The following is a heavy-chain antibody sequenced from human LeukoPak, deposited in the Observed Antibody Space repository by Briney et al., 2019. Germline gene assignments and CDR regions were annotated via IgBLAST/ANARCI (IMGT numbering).Heavy chain of an antibody. CDR1: GFPLSSYI. D-gene: IGHD2-15*01. Sequence: GGSLRLSCAASGFPLSSYIINWFRQAPGKGLEWVAYISASGSNIYYVDSVKGRFTVSRDNPKSSLFLQMNSPRAEDTAVYYCARVKGSYFDYWGQGALVTVSS. V-gene: IGHV3-48*01. J-gene: IGHJ4*02. CDR3: ARVKGSYFDY. CDR2: ISASGSNI.